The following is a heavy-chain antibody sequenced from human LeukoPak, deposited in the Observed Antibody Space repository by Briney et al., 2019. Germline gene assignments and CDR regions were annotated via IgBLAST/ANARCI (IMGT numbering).Heavy chain of an antibody. CDR3: ARARGYSYGRGDYYYYGMDV. Sequence: SVKVSCKASGGTFSSYAISWVRQAPGQGLEWMGGIIPIFGTANYAQKFQGRVTITADESTSTAYMELSRLRSDDTAVYYCARARGYSYGRGDYYYYGMDVWGQGTTVTVSS. V-gene: IGHV1-69*01. CDR1: GGTFSSYA. D-gene: IGHD5-18*01. J-gene: IGHJ6*02. CDR2: IIPIFGTA.